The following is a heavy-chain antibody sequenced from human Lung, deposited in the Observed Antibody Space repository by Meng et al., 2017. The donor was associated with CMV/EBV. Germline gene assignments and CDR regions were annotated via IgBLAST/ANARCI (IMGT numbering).Heavy chain of an antibody. Sequence: KASGYTFTSYDIDLVRQSTGQGLEWMGWMNPNSGNTGYAQKFQGSVTMTRNTSISTAYMELSSLRSEDTAVYYCARGAVVVPAAIVYWGQGTLVTVSS. J-gene: IGHJ4*02. V-gene: IGHV1-8*01. CDR2: MNPNSGNT. D-gene: IGHD2-2*02. CDR1: GYTFTSYD. CDR3: ARGAVVVPAAIVY.